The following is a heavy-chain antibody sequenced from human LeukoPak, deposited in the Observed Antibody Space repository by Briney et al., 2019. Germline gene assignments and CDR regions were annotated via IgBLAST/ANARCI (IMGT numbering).Heavy chain of an antibody. Sequence: SETLSLTCTVSGGSISSGGYSWSWIRQHPGKGLEWIGYIYYSGSTYYNPSLKSRVTISADTSKNQFSLKLSSVTAADTAVYYCAREYSNYYFDYWGQGTLVTVSS. CDR2: IYYSGST. J-gene: IGHJ4*02. V-gene: IGHV4-31*03. CDR1: GGSISSGGYS. D-gene: IGHD4-11*01. CDR3: AREYSNYYFDY.